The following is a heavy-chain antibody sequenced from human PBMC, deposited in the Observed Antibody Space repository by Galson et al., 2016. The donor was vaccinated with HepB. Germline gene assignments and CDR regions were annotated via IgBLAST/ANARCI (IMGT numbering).Heavy chain of an antibody. Sequence: SLRLSCAASGFTFSHYAMRWVRQAPGKGLEWVSTIGGSGGNTHYADSVKGRFTISRDNSKNSVFLQMNNLRAEETAVYYCARDPGFRNGMNVWGQGTTVTVSS. V-gene: IGHV3-23*01. CDR3: ARDPGFRNGMNV. CDR2: IGGSGGNT. J-gene: IGHJ6*02. CDR1: GFTFSHYA.